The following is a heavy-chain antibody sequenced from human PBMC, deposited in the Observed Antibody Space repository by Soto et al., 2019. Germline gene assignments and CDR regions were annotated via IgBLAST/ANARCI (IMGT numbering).Heavy chain of an antibody. V-gene: IGHV4-39*01. D-gene: IGHD1-1*01. CDR2: ISHTGSP. CDR1: GGSISNSDYF. Sequence: LQLQESGPGLVKPSETLSLTCTVSGGSISNSDYFWAWMRQPPGKGLEWVGTISHTGSPRYNPSLKSRVAIYVDTSKKQFSLRLPSVTAADTAVFYCASQLESTTYFDYWGRGTLVTVSS. J-gene: IGHJ4*02. CDR3: ASQLESTTYFDY.